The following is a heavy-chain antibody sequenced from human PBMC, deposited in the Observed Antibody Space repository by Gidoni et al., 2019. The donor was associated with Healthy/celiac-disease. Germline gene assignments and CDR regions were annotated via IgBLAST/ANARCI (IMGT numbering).Heavy chain of an antibody. D-gene: IGHD3-3*01. J-gene: IGHJ4*02. CDR2: IKQDGSEK. V-gene: IGHV3-7*01. Sequence: EVQLVESGGGLVQPGGSLRLSDAGSGFTFSSDWMSWVGQAPGKGLGWVANIKQDGSEKYYVDSVKGRFTISRDNAKNSLYLQMNSLRAEDTAVYYCARVLSITIFGVVILSHFDYWGQGTLVTVSS. CDR1: GFTFSSDW. CDR3: ARVLSITIFGVVILSHFDY.